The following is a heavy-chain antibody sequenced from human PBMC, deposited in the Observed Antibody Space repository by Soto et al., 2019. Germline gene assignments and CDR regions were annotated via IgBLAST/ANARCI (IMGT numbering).Heavy chain of an antibody. CDR2: IRSKANSYAT. Sequence: GGSLRLSCAASGFTFSSYGMHWVRQASGKGLEWVGRIRSKANSYATAYAASVKGRFTISRDDSKNTAYLQMNSLKTEDTAVYYCTVYGDYVFWYFDYWGQGTLVTVS. D-gene: IGHD4-17*01. CDR3: TVYGDYVFWYFDY. J-gene: IGHJ4*02. CDR1: GFTFSSYG. V-gene: IGHV3-73*01.